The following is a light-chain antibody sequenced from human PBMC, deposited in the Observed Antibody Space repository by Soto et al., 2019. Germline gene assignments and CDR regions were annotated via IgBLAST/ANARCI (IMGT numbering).Light chain of an antibody. Sequence: DIVMTQSPLSLPVTPGEPASISCRSSQSLLHSNGYNYLDWYLQKPGQSPQLLIYLGSNRASGVPDRFSGSGLGTDFTLKISRVEAEDVGVYYCMQALQTPLTFGVGTKVEIK. V-gene: IGKV2-28*01. CDR3: MQALQTPLT. CDR1: QSLLHSNGYNY. J-gene: IGKJ4*01. CDR2: LGS.